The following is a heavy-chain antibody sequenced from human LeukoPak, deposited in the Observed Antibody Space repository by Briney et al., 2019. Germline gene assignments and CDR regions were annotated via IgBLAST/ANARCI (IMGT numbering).Heavy chain of an antibody. CDR2: IRSKPNGEAT. V-gene: IGHV3-49*04. D-gene: IGHD2-2*01. Sequence: PGGSLRLSCTASGFTFGDYAMSWVRQAPGKGLEWVGLIRSKPNGEATKYAASVKGRFTISRDDSKSIAYLQMNSLRTEDTAVYYCTRPLRSCSNTSFYVYAFAIWGQGTMVTVSS. CDR3: TRPLRSCSNTSFYVYAFAI. CDR1: GFTFGDYA. J-gene: IGHJ3*02.